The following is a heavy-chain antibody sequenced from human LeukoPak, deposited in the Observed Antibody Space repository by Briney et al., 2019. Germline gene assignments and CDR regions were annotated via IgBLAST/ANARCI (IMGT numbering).Heavy chain of an antibody. Sequence: GGPLRLSCAASGFTFSSYSMNWVRQAPGKGLEWVSYISSSSSTIYYADSVKGRFTISRDNAKNSLYLQMNSLRAEDTAVYYCARDKIAAAGTPNDYWGQGTLVTVSS. CDR3: ARDKIAAAGTPNDY. CDR2: ISSSSSTI. J-gene: IGHJ4*02. CDR1: GFTFSSYS. D-gene: IGHD6-13*01. V-gene: IGHV3-48*01.